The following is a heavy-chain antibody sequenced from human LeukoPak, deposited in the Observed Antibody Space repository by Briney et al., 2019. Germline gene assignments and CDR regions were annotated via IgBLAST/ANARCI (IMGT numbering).Heavy chain of an antibody. V-gene: IGHV3-7*01. CDR1: QLTFSNYC. Sequence: GGSLRLSCAASQLTFSNYCMTWVRQGPGKGLEWVATIKKDGSEKYYVDSVKGRFTISRDNAENSLYLRMNNLRAEDTAVYYCTRGGRSTSYYWEYWGQGTLVTVSS. CDR2: IKKDGSEK. J-gene: IGHJ4*02. D-gene: IGHD6-13*01. CDR3: TRGGRSTSYYWEY.